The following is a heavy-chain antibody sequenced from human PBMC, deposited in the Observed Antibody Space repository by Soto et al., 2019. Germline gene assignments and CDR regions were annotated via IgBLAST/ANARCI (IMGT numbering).Heavy chain of an antibody. CDR3: AGGVATLLA. J-gene: IGHJ5*02. CDR1: GFTFSTYW. D-gene: IGHD5-12*01. Sequence: EVQLVESGGGLVQPGGSLSLSCAASGFTFSTYWMHWVRQVPGKGLVWVARINSDGSTTSYADSVKGRFTISRDNAKNTLFLQMHSLRAEDTAVYYCAGGVATLLAWGQGTLVTVSS. V-gene: IGHV3-74*01. CDR2: INSDGSTT.